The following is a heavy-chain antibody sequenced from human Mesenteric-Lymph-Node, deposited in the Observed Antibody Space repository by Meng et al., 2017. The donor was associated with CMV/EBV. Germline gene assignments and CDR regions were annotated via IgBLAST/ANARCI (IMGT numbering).Heavy chain of an antibody. V-gene: IGHV1-69*02. D-gene: IGHD3-3*01. Sequence: SAKVSCKASGGTFSSYTITWVRQAPGQGLEWMGRIIPMIDIADYPQKFQGRVTITADKSTSTAYMELSSLRSEDTAVYYCARGHPTGDDYDFWSGYGLDIWGQGTMVTVSS. CDR1: GGTFSSYT. J-gene: IGHJ3*02. CDR2: IIPMIDIA. CDR3: ARGHPTGDDYDFWSGYGLDI.